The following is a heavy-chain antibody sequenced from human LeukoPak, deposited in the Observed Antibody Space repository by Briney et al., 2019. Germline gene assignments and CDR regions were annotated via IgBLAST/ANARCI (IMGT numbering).Heavy chain of an antibody. Sequence: TGGSLRLSCAASGFTFSSYAMSWVRQAPGKGLEWVSAISGSGGSTYYADSVKGRFTISRDNSKNTLYLQMNSLRAEDTAVCYCAKGQYCSGGSCYSYYYYYYMDVWGKGTTVTVSS. CDR2: ISGSGGST. CDR3: AKGQYCSGGSCYSYYYYYYMDV. CDR1: GFTFSSYA. D-gene: IGHD2-15*01. J-gene: IGHJ6*03. V-gene: IGHV3-23*01.